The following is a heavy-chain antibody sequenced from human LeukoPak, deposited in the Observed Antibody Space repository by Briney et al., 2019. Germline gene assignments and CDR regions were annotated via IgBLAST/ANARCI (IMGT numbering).Heavy chain of an antibody. CDR2: IYYSGST. CDR1: GGSVSSGSYY. J-gene: IGHJ3*02. CDR3: ARDSGSYFDAFDI. D-gene: IGHD1-26*01. V-gene: IGHV4-61*01. Sequence: SETLCLTCTVSGGSVSSGSYYWSWIRQPPGKGLEWIGYIYYSGSTNYNPSLKSRVTISVDTSKNQFSLKLSSVTAADTAVYYCARDSGSYFDAFDIWGQGTMVTVSS.